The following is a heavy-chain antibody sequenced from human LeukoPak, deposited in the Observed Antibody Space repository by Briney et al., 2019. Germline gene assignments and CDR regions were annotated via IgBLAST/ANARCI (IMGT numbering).Heavy chain of an antibody. CDR3: ASAPNYYDSSGYSSPT. V-gene: IGHV1-24*01. CDR2: FDPEDGET. CDR1: GYTLTELS. J-gene: IGHJ5*02. Sequence: ASVKVSCKVSGYTLTELSMHWVRQAPGKGLEWMGGFDPEDGETIYAQKFQGRVTMTEDTSTDTAYMELSSLRSEDTAVYYCASAPNYYDSSGYSSPTWGQGTLVTVSS. D-gene: IGHD3-22*01.